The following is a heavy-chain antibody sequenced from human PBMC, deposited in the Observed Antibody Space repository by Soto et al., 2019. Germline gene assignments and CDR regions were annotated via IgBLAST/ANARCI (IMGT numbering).Heavy chain of an antibody. CDR2: IIPIFGTA. CDR3: ARKYCSGGSCYNPHWFDP. V-gene: IGHV1-69*13. CDR1: GCTFSSYA. J-gene: IGHJ5*02. D-gene: IGHD2-15*01. Sequence: SVKVSCKASGCTFSSYAISCVRQAPGQGLEWMGGIIPIFGTANYAQKFQGRVTITADESTSTAYMELSSLRSEDTAVYYCARKYCSGGSCYNPHWFDPWGQGTLVTVSS.